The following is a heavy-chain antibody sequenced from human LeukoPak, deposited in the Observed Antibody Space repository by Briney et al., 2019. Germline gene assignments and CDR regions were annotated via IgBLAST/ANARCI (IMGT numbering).Heavy chain of an antibody. Sequence: PGGSLRLSCAASGFTFTSYAMHWVRQAPGKGLEWVALISYDGSNKFYADSVKGRFATSRDNSKNTLYLQMNSLRAEDTAVYYCAAKYGSGSYDYWGQGTLVTVSS. D-gene: IGHD3-10*01. CDR1: GFTFTSYA. J-gene: IGHJ4*02. V-gene: IGHV3-30*09. CDR2: ISYDGSNK. CDR3: AAKYGSGSYDY.